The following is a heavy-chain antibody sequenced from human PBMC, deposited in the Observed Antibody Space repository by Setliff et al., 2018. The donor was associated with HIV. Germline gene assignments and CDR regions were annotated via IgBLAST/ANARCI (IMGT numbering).Heavy chain of an antibody. V-gene: IGHV4-61*05. CDR3: AVRRYYDSTGYYDY. D-gene: IGHD3-22*01. J-gene: IGHJ4*02. Sequence: SETLSLTCSVSGGSISSGSYYWGWIRRPPGKGLEWIGYIYYTGSTYYNPSLKSRVTISVDKSKNQFSLKLTSVTAADTAVYYCAVRRYYDSTGYYDYWGQGTLVTVSS. CDR2: IYYTGST. CDR1: GGSISSGSYY.